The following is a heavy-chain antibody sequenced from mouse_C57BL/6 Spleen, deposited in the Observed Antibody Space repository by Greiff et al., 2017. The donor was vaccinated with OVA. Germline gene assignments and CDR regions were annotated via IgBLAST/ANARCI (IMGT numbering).Heavy chain of an antibody. J-gene: IGHJ2*01. CDR3: ARQGWDHFDY. D-gene: IGHD3-3*01. CDR2: IYPGDGDT. CDR1: GYAFSSYW. Sequence: VKLVESGAELVKPGASVKISCKASGYAFSSYWMNWVKQRPGKGLEWIGQIYPGDGDTNYNGKFKGKATLTADKSSSTAYMQLSSLTSEDSAVYFCARQGWDHFDYWGQGTTLTVSS. V-gene: IGHV1-80*01.